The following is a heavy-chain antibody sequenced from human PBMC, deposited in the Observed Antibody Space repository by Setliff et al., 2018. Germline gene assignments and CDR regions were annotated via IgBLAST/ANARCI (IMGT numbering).Heavy chain of an antibody. CDR1: GYTFTNYG. D-gene: IGHD5-12*01. Sequence: ASVKVSCKASGYTFTNYGINWVRQAPGQRLEWVGWISAYNGDTNYAQKFQDRVTMTTDRSTSTAYMELRSLKSDDTAVYYCARCLPFLSGYERGAFDYRGQGTLVTVSS. V-gene: IGHV1-18*01. CDR2: ISAYNGDT. J-gene: IGHJ4*02. CDR3: ARCLPFLSGYERGAFDY.